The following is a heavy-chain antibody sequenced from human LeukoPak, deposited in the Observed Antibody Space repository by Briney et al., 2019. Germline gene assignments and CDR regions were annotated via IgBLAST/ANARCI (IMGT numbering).Heavy chain of an antibody. V-gene: IGHV4-39*02. D-gene: IGHD1-1*01. J-gene: IGHJ4*02. Sequence: SETLSLTCPVSGDSASSPSHHWAWIRQPPGKGLEWIASIYYTGNTYYNPSLKSRLSISIDASKNYFSLKLSSVTAADTAVYFCTREFTSTSGDWGQGTLVTVSS. CDR1: GDSASSPSHH. CDR2: IYYTGNT. CDR3: TREFTSTSGD.